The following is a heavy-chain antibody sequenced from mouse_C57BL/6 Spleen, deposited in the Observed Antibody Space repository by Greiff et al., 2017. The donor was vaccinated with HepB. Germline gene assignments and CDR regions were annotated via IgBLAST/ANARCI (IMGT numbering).Heavy chain of an antibody. CDR1: GFTFSSYA. J-gene: IGHJ1*03. CDR3: TRGYYGSSPYWYFDV. V-gene: IGHV5-9-1*02. D-gene: IGHD1-1*01. CDR2: ISSGGDYI. Sequence: DVMLVESGEGLVKPGGSLKLSCAASGFTFSSYAMSWVRQTPEKRLEWVAYISSGGDYIYYADTVKGRFTISRDNARNTLYLQMSSLKSEDTAMYYCTRGYYGSSPYWYFDVWGTGTTVTVSS.